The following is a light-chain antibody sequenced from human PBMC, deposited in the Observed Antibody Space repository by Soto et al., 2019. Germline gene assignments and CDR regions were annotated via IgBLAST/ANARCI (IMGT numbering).Light chain of an antibody. CDR2: DAS. J-gene: IGKJ1*01. V-gene: IGKV1-5*01. CDR3: QQLWT. Sequence: DIQMTQSPSTLSASVGDRVTITCRASQSISSWLAWYQQKPGKAPKLLIYDASGLENGVPSRFRGRGSGTEFTLTISSLQTEDSATYYCQQLWTFGQGTKVEIK. CDR1: QSISSW.